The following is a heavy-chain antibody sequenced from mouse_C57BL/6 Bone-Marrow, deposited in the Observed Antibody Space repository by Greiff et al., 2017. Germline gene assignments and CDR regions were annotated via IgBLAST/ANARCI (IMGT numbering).Heavy chain of an antibody. Sequence: QVQLQQSGPGLVQPSQSLSITCTVSGFSLTSYGVHWVRQSPGKGLEWLGVIWRGGSTDYNAAFMSRLSITKDNSKSQVFFKMNSLQADDTAIYYGAKRDYGSSYVDWYFDVWGTGTTVTVSS. D-gene: IGHD1-1*01. J-gene: IGHJ1*03. V-gene: IGHV2-5*01. CDR3: AKRDYGSSYVDWYFDV. CDR1: GFSLTSYG. CDR2: IWRGGST.